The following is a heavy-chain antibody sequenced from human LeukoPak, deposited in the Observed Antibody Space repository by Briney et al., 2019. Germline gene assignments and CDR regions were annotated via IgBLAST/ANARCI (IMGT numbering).Heavy chain of an antibody. J-gene: IGHJ4*02. CDR2: INHSGST. CDR1: GGSFSGYY. V-gene: IGHV4-34*01. D-gene: IGHD6-19*01. Sequence: SETLSLTCAVYGGSFSGYYWSWIRQPPGKGLEWIGEINHSGSTNYNPSLKSRVTISVDTSKNQFSLKLSSVTAADTAVYYCARQGTQIAVAGLGFDYWGQGTLVTVSS. CDR3: ARQGTQIAVAGLGFDY.